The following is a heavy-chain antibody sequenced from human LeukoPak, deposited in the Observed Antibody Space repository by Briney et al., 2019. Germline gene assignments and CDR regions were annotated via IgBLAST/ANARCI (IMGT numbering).Heavy chain of an antibody. CDR2: IYNSGST. V-gene: IGHV4-59*01. CDR3: ARAHDVYSNYLGYFDQ. CDR1: GGSITSYY. Sequence: PSETLSLTCTVSGGSITSYYWSWIRQPPGKGLEWIGYIYNSGSTNYNPSLKSRVTISVDTSKNQFSLKLNSVTAADTAVYYCARAHDVYSNYLGYFDQWGQGTLVTVSS. D-gene: IGHD4-11*01. J-gene: IGHJ4*02.